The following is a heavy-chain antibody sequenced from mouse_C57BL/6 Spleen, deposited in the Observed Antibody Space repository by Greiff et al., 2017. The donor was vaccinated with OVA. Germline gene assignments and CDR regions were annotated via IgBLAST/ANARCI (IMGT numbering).Heavy chain of an antibody. V-gene: IGHV1-54*01. J-gene: IGHJ2*01. D-gene: IGHD1-1*01. CDR1: GYAFTNYL. CDR3: ARITTVVATDYFDY. CDR2: INPGSGGT. Sequence: QVQLKQSGAELVRPGTSVKVSCKASGYAFTNYLIEWVKQRPGQGLEWIGVINPGSGGTNYNEKFKGKATLTADKSSSTAYMQLSSLTSEDSAVYFCARITTVVATDYFDYWGQGTTLTVSS.